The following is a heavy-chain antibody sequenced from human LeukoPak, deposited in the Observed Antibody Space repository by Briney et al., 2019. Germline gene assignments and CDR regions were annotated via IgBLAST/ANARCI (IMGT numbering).Heavy chain of an antibody. CDR3: AKEPPYYDYAFDI. Sequence: GGSLRLSCAASGFTFSSYGMHWVRQAPGKGLEWVAFIRYDGSNKYYADSVKGRFTISRDNSKNTLYLQMNSLRAEDTAVYYCAKEPPYYDYAFDIWGQGTMVTVSS. V-gene: IGHV3-30*02. D-gene: IGHD3-3*01. CDR1: GFTFSSYG. J-gene: IGHJ3*02. CDR2: IRYDGSNK.